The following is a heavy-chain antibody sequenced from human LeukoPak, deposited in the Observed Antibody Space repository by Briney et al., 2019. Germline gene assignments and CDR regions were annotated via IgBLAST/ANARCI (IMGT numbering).Heavy chain of an antibody. CDR3: ARDGDSGSYYY. Sequence: ASVKVSCKASGYTFTSYGISWVRQAPGQGLEWMGWINAGNGNTKYSQKFQGRVTITRDTSASTAYMELSSLRSEDTAVYYCARDGDSGSYYYWGQGTLVTVSS. CDR1: GYTFTSYG. J-gene: IGHJ4*02. CDR2: INAGNGNT. D-gene: IGHD1-26*01. V-gene: IGHV1-3*01.